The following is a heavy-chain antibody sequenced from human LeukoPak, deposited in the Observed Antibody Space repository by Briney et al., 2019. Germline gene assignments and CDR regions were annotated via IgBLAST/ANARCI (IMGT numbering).Heavy chain of an antibody. D-gene: IGHD3-10*01. CDR3: ARESRGMDYGSGTVDY. Sequence: SVKVPCKASGGTFSSYAISWVRQAPGQGLEWMGGIIPIFGTANYAQKFQGRVTITADESTSTAYMELSSLRSEDTAVYYCARESRGMDYGSGTVDYWGQGTLVTVSS. CDR1: GGTFSSYA. V-gene: IGHV1-69*13. CDR2: IIPIFGTA. J-gene: IGHJ4*02.